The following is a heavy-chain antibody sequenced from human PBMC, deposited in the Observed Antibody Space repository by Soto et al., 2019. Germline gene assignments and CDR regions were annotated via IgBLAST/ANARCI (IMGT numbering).Heavy chain of an antibody. J-gene: IGHJ4*02. Sequence: QVQLVESGGGVVQPGRSLRLSCAASGFTFSSYGMHWVRQAPGKGLEWVAVIWYDGSNKYYADSVKGRFTISRDNSKNTLYLQMHSLRAEDTAVYYFARDGYCSGGSCYSVPVFDYWGQGTLVTVSS. V-gene: IGHV3-33*01. CDR1: GFTFSSYG. D-gene: IGHD2-15*01. CDR3: ARDGYCSGGSCYSVPVFDY. CDR2: IWYDGSNK.